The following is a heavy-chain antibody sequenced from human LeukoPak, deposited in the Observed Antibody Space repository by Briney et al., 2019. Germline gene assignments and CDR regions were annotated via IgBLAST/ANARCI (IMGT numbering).Heavy chain of an antibody. J-gene: IGHJ3*02. CDR2: ISGSGGST. V-gene: IGHV3-23*01. CDR3: ARSYSGRANDAFDI. Sequence: GGSLRLSCAASGFTFSSYAMSWVRQAPGKGLEWVSAISGSGGSTYYADSVKGRFTISRDNSNNTLYLQMNTLRADDTAVYYCARSYSGRANDAFDIWGQGTMVTVSS. D-gene: IGHD3-10*01. CDR1: GFTFSSYA.